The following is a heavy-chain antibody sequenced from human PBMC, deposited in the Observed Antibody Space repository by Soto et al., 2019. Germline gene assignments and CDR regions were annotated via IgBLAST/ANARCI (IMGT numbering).Heavy chain of an antibody. CDR2: IYFSGTA. Sequence: LQLQESGPGLVKPSETLSLTCSVSGASINNTSYYWGWIRQSPGKGLEWLGNIYFSGTAYSTPSRRGPVTMSVATSKNPFSLQLNSMTAADTGVYYCARGAPGPIPNSYFDFWGQGTLVTVSS. CDR3: ARGAPGPIPNSYFDF. J-gene: IGHJ4*02. CDR1: GASINNTSYY. D-gene: IGHD3-16*01. V-gene: IGHV4-39*01.